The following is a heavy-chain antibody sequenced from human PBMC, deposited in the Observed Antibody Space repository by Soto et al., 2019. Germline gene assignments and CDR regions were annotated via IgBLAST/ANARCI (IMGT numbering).Heavy chain of an antibody. Sequence: EVQLVESGGGLVQPGGSLRLSCAASGFTFSSYWMHWVRQAPGKGLVWVSRINSDGRSTSYADSVKGRLTISRDNAKNTLYLHMNSLRAEDMAVYYCARGAPSSGSSCYSCPYLQYWGQGTLVTVSS. V-gene: IGHV3-74*01. CDR1: GFTFSSYW. CDR3: ARGAPSSGSSCYSCPYLQY. D-gene: IGHD2-15*01. CDR2: INSDGRST. J-gene: IGHJ1*01.